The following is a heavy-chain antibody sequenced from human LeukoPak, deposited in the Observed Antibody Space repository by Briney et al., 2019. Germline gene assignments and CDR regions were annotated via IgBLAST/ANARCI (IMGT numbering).Heavy chain of an antibody. CDR1: GFTFNNYA. D-gene: IGHD2-15*01. Sequence: PGGSLRLSCAASGFTFNNYALHWVRQAPGKGLEYVSAISTNGDSTYYANSVKGRFTISRDNPKNTLYLQMGSLRAEDMAVYYCARYCNGVNCYSGYDYWGQGTLVTVSS. CDR3: ARYCNGVNCYSGYDY. J-gene: IGHJ4*02. CDR2: ISTNGDST. V-gene: IGHV3-64*01.